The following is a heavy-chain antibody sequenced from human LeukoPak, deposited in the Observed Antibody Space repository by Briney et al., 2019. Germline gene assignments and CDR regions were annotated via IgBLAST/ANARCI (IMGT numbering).Heavy chain of an antibody. CDR2: IYYSGST. CDR1: GFTFSSYA. V-gene: IGHV4-39*01. D-gene: IGHD3-10*01. J-gene: IGHJ4*02. Sequence: GSLRLSCAASGFTFSSYAMSWIRQPPGKGLEWIGSIYYSGSTYYNPSLKSRVTISVDTSKNQFSLKLSSVTAADTAVYYCILDGSGSYSADYWGQGTLVTVSS. CDR3: ILDGSGSYSADY.